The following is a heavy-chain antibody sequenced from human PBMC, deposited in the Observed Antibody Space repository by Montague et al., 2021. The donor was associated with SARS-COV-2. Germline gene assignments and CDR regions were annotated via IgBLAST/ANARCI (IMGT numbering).Heavy chain of an antibody. CDR1: GDSISRSHYF. CDR3: ARWGLNNAFDT. D-gene: IGHD1/OR15-1a*01. Sequence: SETLSLTCSVSGDSISRSHYFWAWIRQPPGMGLEWIGSIYFTGKTYYHPSLKSRVTISIDTSKNHFSLRLSSVTAADSAVFYCARWGLNNAFDTWSLGTMITISS. V-gene: IGHV4-39*02. J-gene: IGHJ3*02. CDR2: IYFTGKT.